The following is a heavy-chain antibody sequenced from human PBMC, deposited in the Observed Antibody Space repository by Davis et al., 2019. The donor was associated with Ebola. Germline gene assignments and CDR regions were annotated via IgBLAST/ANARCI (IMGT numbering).Heavy chain of an antibody. Sequence: ASVKVSCKASGYTFNRYAMYWVRQAPGQGLEWMGWINTATGYTADSQKFQGRVTITRDTSASTGYMELNSLRSEDTALYFCAKDSGSGWVSLSWGQGTLVTVAS. J-gene: IGHJ5*02. V-gene: IGHV1-3*04. CDR2: INTATGYT. D-gene: IGHD6-25*01. CDR3: AKDSGSGWVSLS. CDR1: GYTFNRYA.